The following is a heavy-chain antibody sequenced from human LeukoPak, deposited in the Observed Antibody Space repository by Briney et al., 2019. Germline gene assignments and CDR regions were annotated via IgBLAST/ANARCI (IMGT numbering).Heavy chain of an antibody. J-gene: IGHJ4*02. CDR3: ARDQGGSYSY. V-gene: IGHV3-48*03. D-gene: IGHD1-26*01. CDR2: ISSLSGTR. CDR1: GFTFSSYE. Sequence: GRSLRPSCAASGFTFSSYEMNWVRQAPGKGLEWVSFISSLSGTREYADSVKGRFTISRDNAKNSLYLQMNSLRAEDTAVYYCARDQGGSYSYWGQGTLVTVSS.